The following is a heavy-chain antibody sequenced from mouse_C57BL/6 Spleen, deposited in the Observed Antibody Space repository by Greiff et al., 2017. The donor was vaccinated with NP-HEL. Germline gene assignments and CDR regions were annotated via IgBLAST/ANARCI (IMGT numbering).Heavy chain of an antibody. V-gene: IGHV5-6*01. D-gene: IGHD3-2*02. Sequence: EVQRVESGGDLVKPGGSLKLSCAASGFTFSSYGMSWVRQTPDKRLEWVATISSGGSYTYYPDSVKGRFTISRDNAKNTLYLQMSSMESEDTAMYYCARQDSSGAWFAYWGQGTLVTVSA. CDR1: GFTFSSYG. CDR3: ARQDSSGAWFAY. CDR2: ISSGGSYT. J-gene: IGHJ3*01.